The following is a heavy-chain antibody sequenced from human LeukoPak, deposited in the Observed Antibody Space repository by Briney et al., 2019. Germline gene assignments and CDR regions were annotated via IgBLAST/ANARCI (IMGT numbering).Heavy chain of an antibody. CDR3: AGDKYYYDSSGYLPFDY. V-gene: IGHV1-2*02. J-gene: IGHJ4*02. Sequence: ASVKVSCKASGYTFTSYYMHWVRQAPGQGLEWMGWINPNSGGTNYAQKFQGRVTMTRDTSISTAYMELSRLRSDDTAVYYCAGDKYYYDSSGYLPFDYWGQGTLVTVSS. CDR2: INPNSGGT. CDR1: GYTFTSYY. D-gene: IGHD3-22*01.